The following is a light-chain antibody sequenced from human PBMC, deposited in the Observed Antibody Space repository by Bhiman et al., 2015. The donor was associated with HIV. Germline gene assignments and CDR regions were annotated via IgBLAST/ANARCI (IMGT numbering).Light chain of an antibody. Sequence: LTQPPSVSVSPGQTASITCTGHRLEDKYTCWYQQRPGQSPLLIIYQNGERPSGIPERFSGSNSGITSTLTISGTQAADEGDYYCQTWDSDTVIFGGGTKLTVL. V-gene: IGLV3-1*01. CDR3: QTWDSDTVI. CDR2: QNG. J-gene: IGLJ2*01. CDR1: RLEDKY.